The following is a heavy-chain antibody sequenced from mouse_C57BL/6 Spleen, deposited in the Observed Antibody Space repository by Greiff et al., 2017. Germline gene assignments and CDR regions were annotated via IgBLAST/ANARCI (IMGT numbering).Heavy chain of an antibody. CDR1: GFTFSDYG. CDR2: ISSGSSTI. V-gene: IGHV5-17*01. D-gene: IGHD1-1*01. J-gene: IGHJ1*03. CDR3: ARGLRNFDV. Sequence: EVKLMESGGGLVKPGGSLKLSCAASGFTFSDYGMHWVRQAPEKGLEWVAYISSGSSTIYYADTVKGRFTISRDNAKNTLFLQMTSLRSADTAMYYCARGLRNFDVWGTGTTVTVSS.